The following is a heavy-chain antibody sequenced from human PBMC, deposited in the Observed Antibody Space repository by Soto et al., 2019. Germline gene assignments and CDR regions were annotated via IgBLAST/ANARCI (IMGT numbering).Heavy chain of an antibody. CDR3: ARDPTAAAGRNAFDI. CDR1: GVTFSPNS. V-gene: IGHV3-21*01. D-gene: IGHD6-13*01. Sequence: GGSLRLSCSASGVTFSPNSMNWVRPAPGKGLEWVATISSSSDYIYYADSVKGRFTISRDNARNSLFLEMNSLSVEDTAVYYCARDPTAAAGRNAFDIWGQGTMVTVSS. CDR2: ISSSSDYI. J-gene: IGHJ3*02.